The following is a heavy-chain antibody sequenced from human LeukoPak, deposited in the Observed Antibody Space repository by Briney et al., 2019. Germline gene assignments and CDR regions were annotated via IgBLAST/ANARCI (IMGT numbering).Heavy chain of an antibody. CDR1: VFTFSSYG. CDR2: VHYDGSNK. CDR3: AKDPSDY. V-gene: IGHV3-30*02. J-gene: IGHJ4*02. Sequence: GGSLRLSCAASVFTFSSYGIHWVRQAPGKGPEWVAFVHYDGSNKYYADSVKGRFTVSRDNSKNTVYLEMNSLNSEDTAVYYCAKDPSDYCGQGTLVTVSS.